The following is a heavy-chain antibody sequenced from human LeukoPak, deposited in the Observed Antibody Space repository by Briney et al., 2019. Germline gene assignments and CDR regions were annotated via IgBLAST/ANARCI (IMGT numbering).Heavy chain of an antibody. CDR3: ARRSGTMVRGVMPTFDY. V-gene: IGHV4-39*01. D-gene: IGHD3-10*01. CDR2: IYYSGST. CDR1: GGSISSSSHY. Sequence: SETLSLTCTVSGGSISSSSHYWGWIRQPPGKGLEWIGSIYYSGSTYYNPSLRSRATISVDTSKNQFSLKLSSVTAADTAVYYCARRSGTMVRGVMPTFDYWGQGTLVTVSS. J-gene: IGHJ4*02.